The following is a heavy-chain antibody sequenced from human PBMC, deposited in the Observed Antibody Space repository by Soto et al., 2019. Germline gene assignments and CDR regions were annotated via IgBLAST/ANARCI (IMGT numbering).Heavy chain of an antibody. CDR2: INHSGST. CDR1: GGSFSGYY. CDR3: ARGRRWGPEIYCGSTSCYPALHRTVTYNWFDP. J-gene: IGHJ5*02. D-gene: IGHD2-2*01. Sequence: SETLSLTCAVYGGSFSGYYWSWIRQPPGKGLEWIGEINHSGSTNYNPSLKSRVTISVDTSKNQFSLKLSSVTAADTAVYYCARGRRWGPEIYCGSTSCYPALHRTVTYNWFDPWGQGTLVTVS. V-gene: IGHV4-34*01.